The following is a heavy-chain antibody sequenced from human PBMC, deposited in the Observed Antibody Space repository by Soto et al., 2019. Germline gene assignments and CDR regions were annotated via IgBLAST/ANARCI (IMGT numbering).Heavy chain of an antibody. CDR1: GGSFSGYY. CDR2: INHSGST. J-gene: IGHJ6*03. Sequence: SETLSLTCAVYGGSFSGYYWSWIRQPPGKGLEWIGEINHSGSTNYNPSLKSRVTISVDTSKNQFSLKLSSVTAADTAVYYCARLYSGWYHWDYYYYYMDVWGKGTTVTVSS. V-gene: IGHV4-34*01. D-gene: IGHD6-19*01. CDR3: ARLYSGWYHWDYYYYYMDV.